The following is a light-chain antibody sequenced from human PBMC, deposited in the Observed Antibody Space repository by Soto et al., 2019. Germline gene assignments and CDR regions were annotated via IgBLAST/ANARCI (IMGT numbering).Light chain of an antibody. CDR2: DVS. CDR1: SSDVGGNKY. CDR3: SAFTGTTYV. J-gene: IGLJ1*01. V-gene: IGLV2-14*03. Sequence: QLVLTQPASVSGSPGQSITISCTGTSSDVGGNKYVSWYQHYPGKAPKLMICDVSNRPSGVSNRFSGSKSGNTASLTISGLQAEDEADYYCSAFTGTTYVFGTGTKVTVL.